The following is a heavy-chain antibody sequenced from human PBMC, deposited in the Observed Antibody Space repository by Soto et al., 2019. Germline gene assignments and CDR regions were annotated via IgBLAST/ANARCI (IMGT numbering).Heavy chain of an antibody. Sequence: SVKVSCKASGFTFTSSAVKWVRQARGQRLEWIGWIVVGSGNTNYAQKFQERVTITRDVSTSTAYMELSSLRSEDTAVYYCAAWYYYDSSGYYRPGDYWGQGTLVTVSS. CDR3: AAWYYYDSSGYYRPGDY. CDR2: IVVGSGNT. V-gene: IGHV1-58*01. J-gene: IGHJ4*02. D-gene: IGHD3-22*01. CDR1: GFTFTSSA.